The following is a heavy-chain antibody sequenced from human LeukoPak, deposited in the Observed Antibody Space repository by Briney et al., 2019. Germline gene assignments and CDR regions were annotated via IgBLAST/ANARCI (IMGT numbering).Heavy chain of an antibody. CDR1: GFTFNRDW. CDR2: IKEDGSEK. V-gene: IGHV3-7*01. D-gene: IGHD5-18*01. Sequence: GGSLRLSCAASGFTFNRDWTAWVRQAPGKGLEWVANIKEDGSEKNYVDSVKGRFTISRDNAVNSVYLQMNDLRAEDTGVYYCATGYSFGFGYWGQGTLVTVS. J-gene: IGHJ4*02. CDR3: ATGYSFGFGY.